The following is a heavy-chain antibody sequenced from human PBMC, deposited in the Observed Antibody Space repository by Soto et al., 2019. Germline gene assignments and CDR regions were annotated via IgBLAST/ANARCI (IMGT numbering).Heavy chain of an antibody. CDR2: ISYDGRKK. D-gene: IGHD2-15*01. CDR1: GFTFSTYG. J-gene: IGHJ4*02. CDR3: AKVDPYCSGGSCYPGGPFDY. Sequence: GGSLRLSCAASGFTFSTYGMHWVRQAPGKGLEWVAVISYDGRKKYYADSVKGRFTISRENSKNTLYLQMNSLGAEDTAVYYCAKVDPYCSGGSCYPGGPFDYWGQGTLVTVSS. V-gene: IGHV3-30*18.